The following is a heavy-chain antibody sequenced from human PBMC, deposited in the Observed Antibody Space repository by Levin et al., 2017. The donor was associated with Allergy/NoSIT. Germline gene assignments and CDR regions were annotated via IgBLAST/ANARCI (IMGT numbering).Heavy chain of an antibody. V-gene: IGHV3-30*18. Sequence: GESLKISCAASGFTFSSYGMHWVRQAPGKGLEWVAVISYEGSNKYYADSVKGRFTISRDNSKNTLYLQMNSLRAEDTAVYYCAKDLNTMVRGVIGFDYWGQGTLVTVSS. D-gene: IGHD3-10*01. J-gene: IGHJ4*02. CDR1: GFTFSSYG. CDR2: ISYEGSNK. CDR3: AKDLNTMVRGVIGFDY.